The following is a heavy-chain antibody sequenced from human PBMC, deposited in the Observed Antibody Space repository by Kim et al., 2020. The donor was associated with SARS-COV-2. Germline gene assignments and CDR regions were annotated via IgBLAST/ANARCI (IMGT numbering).Heavy chain of an antibody. D-gene: IGHD1-1*01. CDR3: GKDGWQYLVQGFHP. CDR1: GFTFSTYA. V-gene: IGHV3-23*01. Sequence: GGSLRLSCAASGFTFSTYAMGWVRQAPGKGLEWVSTIGGGGVNTFYADSVKGRFTVSRDNANNTLFLQMNNLRAEDSAVFYCGKDGWQYLVQGFHPWGQG. CDR2: IGGGGVNT. J-gene: IGHJ5*02.